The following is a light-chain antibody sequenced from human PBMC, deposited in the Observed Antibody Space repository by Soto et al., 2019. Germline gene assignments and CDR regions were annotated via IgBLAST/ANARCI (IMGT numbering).Light chain of an antibody. CDR1: QSVSSSY. CDR3: QQYGSSPRT. J-gene: IGKJ1*01. V-gene: IGKV3-20*01. Sequence: EIVLTQSPGTLSLSPGERATLSCRASQSVSSSYLAWYQQKPGQAPRLLIYGASSRATGIPDRFSGSGSGTDFTLTISRLEPEDFAVSYCQQYGSSPRTFGQGTKVELK. CDR2: GAS.